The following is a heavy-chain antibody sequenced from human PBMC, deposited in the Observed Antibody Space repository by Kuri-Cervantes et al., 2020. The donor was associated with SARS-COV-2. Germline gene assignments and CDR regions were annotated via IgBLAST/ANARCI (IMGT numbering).Heavy chain of an antibody. CDR1: GGTFSSYD. V-gene: IGHV1-69*13. J-gene: IGHJ3*02. Sequence: SVQVSCKASGGTFSSYDISWVRQAPGQGLEWMGRIIPIFGTANYAQKFQGRVTITSDESTSTAYIELSSLRSEDTAVYYGARYSSHYYYYWSGSYDAFDIWGQGTMVTVSS. CDR3: ARYSSHYYYYWSGSYDAFDI. D-gene: IGHD3-3*01. CDR2: IIPIFGTA.